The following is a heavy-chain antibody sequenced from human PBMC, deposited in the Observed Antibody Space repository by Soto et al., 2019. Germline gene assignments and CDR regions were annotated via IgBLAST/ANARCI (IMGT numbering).Heavy chain of an antibody. CDR1: GFTFSSYG. CDR3: ARNLDYYYGMDV. J-gene: IGHJ6*02. CDR2: ISYDGSNK. D-gene: IGHD3-16*01. V-gene: IGHV3-30*03. Sequence: PGGSLRLSCAASGFTFSSYGMHWVRQAPGKGLEWVAVISYDGSNKYYADSVKGRFTISRDNSKNTLYLQMNSLRAEDTAVYYCARNLDYYYGMDVWGQRTTVTVSS.